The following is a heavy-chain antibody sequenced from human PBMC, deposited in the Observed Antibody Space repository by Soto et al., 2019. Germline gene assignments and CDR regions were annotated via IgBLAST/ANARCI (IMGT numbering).Heavy chain of an antibody. J-gene: IGHJ4*02. CDR2: ISYDGNSK. CDR3: ARNRGSGLYWTDY. D-gene: IGHD6-19*01. CDR1: GFTFSSYA. V-gene: IGHV3-30-3*01. Sequence: QVQLVESGGDVVQPGRSLRLSCAASGFTFSSYAMHWVRQAPGKGPEWVAVISYDGNSKYYADSVKGRFTISRDNSKNTLYLQINSLRADDTAVFFCARNRGSGLYWTDYWGQGTLVTVSS.